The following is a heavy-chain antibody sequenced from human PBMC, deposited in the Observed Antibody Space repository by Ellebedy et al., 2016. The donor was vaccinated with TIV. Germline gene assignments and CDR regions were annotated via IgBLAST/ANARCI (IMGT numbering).Heavy chain of an antibody. CDR1: RFTFSSYA. CDR3: ARIELTGYWYFDL. V-gene: IGHV3-23*01. D-gene: IGHD1-1*01. J-gene: IGHJ2*01. CDR2: ISGSGGDT. Sequence: GESLKISCAASRFTFSSYAMSWVRQAPGKGLEWVSSISGSGGDTYYSESVKGRFTISIDNSKNTLSLQMNSLRAEDTTVYYCARIELTGYWYFDLWGRGTLVTVSS.